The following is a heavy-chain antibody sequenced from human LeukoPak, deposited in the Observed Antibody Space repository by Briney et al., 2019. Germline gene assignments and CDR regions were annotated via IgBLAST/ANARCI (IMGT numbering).Heavy chain of an antibody. D-gene: IGHD3-10*01. CDR2: INHSGST. V-gene: IGHV4-34*01. Sequence: SETLSLTCAVYGGSFSGYYWSWIRQPPGKGLEWIGEINHSGSTNYNPSLKSRVTISVDTSKNQFSLKLSSVTAADTAVYYCARGGCSSTSCLRNTYYYGSGSYYRTYYYWGQGTLVTVSS. J-gene: IGHJ4*02. CDR3: ARGGCSSTSCLRNTYYYGSGSYYRTYYY. CDR1: GGSFSGYY.